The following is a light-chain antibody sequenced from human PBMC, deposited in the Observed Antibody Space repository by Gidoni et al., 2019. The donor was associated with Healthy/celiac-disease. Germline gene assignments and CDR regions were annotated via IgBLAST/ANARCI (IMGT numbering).Light chain of an antibody. V-gene: IGKV3-20*01. CDR2: GAS. CDR3: QQYGSSPPCS. Sequence: EIVLTQSPGTLSLSPGERATLSCRASQSVSSSSLAWYQQKPGQAPRLLSYGASSRDTGIPDSVSGSGSWTDFTLTISRLEPEDFAVYYCQQYGSSPPCSFGQGTKLEIK. J-gene: IGKJ2*04. CDR1: QSVSSSS.